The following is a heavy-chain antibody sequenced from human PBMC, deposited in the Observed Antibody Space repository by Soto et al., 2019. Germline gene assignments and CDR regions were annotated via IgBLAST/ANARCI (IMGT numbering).Heavy chain of an antibody. CDR3: ARGRASGSYYCMDV. J-gene: IGHJ6*03. Sequence: ASVKPSCKASGYTFTSSGINWVRQATGQGLEWMGWMNPNSGNTGYAQKFQGRVTMTRNTSISTAYMELSSLRSEDTAVYYCARGRASGSYYCMDVWGKGTTVTVSS. CDR2: MNPNSGNT. D-gene: IGHD6-19*01. V-gene: IGHV1-8*01. CDR1: GYTFTSSG.